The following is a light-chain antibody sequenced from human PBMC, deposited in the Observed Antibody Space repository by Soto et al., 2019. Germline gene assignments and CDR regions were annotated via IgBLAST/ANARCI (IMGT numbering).Light chain of an antibody. J-gene: IGLJ2*01. Sequence: QSVLTQPASVSGSPGQSITISCTGTSNDIGGYNLVSWYQQHPGKAPKLIMYDNDKRPSGIPDRFSGSKSGTSATLGITGLQTGDEADYYCGTWDSSLSAVVFGGGTKLTVL. CDR3: GTWDSSLSAVV. CDR1: SNDIGGYNL. CDR2: DND. V-gene: IGLV1-51*01.